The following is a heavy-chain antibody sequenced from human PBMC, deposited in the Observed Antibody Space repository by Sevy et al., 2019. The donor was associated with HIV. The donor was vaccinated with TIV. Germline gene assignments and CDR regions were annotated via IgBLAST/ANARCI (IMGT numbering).Heavy chain of an antibody. D-gene: IGHD3-16*02. CDR1: GFTFSSYG. V-gene: IGHV3-33*01. J-gene: IGHJ4*02. CDR2: IWYDGSNK. CDR3: AREGITFGGVIGPFDY. Sequence: GGSPRLSCAASGFTFSSYGMHWVRQAPGKGLEWVAVIWYDGSNKYYADSVKGRFTISRDNSKNTLYLQMNSLRAEDTAVYYCAREGITFGGVIGPFDYWGQGTLVTVSS.